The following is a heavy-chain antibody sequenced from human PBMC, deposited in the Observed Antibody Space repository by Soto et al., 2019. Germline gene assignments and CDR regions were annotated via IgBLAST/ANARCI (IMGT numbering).Heavy chain of an antibody. CDR3: AKDGYVTIFGVLYNGFDS. CDR1: GFTFNTYG. J-gene: IGHJ5*01. Sequence: EVQLLESGGGLVQPGGSLRLSCAASGFTFNTYGLSWVRQAPGKGLEWVSGISASGGGTYYADSVKGRFTVSRDNSKNTLYLEMNNLRGEDTAIYFCAKDGYVTIFGVLYNGFDSWGQGTVVTVSS. V-gene: IGHV3-23*01. D-gene: IGHD3-3*01. CDR2: ISASGGGT.